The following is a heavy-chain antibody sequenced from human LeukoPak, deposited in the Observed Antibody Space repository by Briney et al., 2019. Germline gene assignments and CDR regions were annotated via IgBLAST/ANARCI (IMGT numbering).Heavy chain of an antibody. D-gene: IGHD3-22*01. CDR3: ARDLDYYDSSGYYSLNY. CDR2: INPNSGGT. V-gene: IGHV1-2*02. Sequence: ASVKVSCKASGYTFTGYYMHWVRQAPGQGLEWMGWINPNSGGTNYAQKLQGRVTVTRDTSISTAYMELSRLRSDDTAVYYCARDLDYYDSSGYYSLNYWGQGTLVTVSS. CDR1: GYTFTGYY. J-gene: IGHJ4*02.